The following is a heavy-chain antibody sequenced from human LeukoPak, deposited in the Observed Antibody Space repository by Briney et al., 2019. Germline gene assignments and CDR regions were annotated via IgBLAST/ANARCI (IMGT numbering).Heavy chain of an antibody. V-gene: IGHV4-4*07. Sequence: PSETLSLTCTVSGGSISSYYWSWLRQPAGKGLEWLGRIYTSGSTNYNPSLKSRVTMSVDTSKNQFSLKLSSVTAADTAVYYCARDAAARRYYYYYYMDVWGKGTTVIVSS. CDR2: IYTSGST. D-gene: IGHD6-6*01. CDR3: ARDAAARRYYYYYYMDV. J-gene: IGHJ6*03. CDR1: GGSISSYY.